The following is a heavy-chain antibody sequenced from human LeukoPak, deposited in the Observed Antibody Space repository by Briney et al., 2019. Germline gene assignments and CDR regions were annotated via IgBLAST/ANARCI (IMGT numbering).Heavy chain of an antibody. Sequence: GGSLRLSCAASGITFSNYVMRWVRLAPGKGLEWVSDISVSGGSTYYADSVKGRFTISRDNSKNTLYLQMSSLRAEDTAVYYCAKGASGSYHTPYDYWGQGTLVTVSS. CDR1: GITFSNYV. CDR3: AKGASGSYHTPYDY. CDR2: ISVSGGST. D-gene: IGHD1-26*01. J-gene: IGHJ4*02. V-gene: IGHV3-23*01.